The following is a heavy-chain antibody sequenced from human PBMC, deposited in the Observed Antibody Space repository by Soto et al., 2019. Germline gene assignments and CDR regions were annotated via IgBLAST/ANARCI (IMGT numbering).Heavy chain of an antibody. CDR2: IWYDGSNK. V-gene: IGHV3-33*01. D-gene: IGHD1-26*01. CDR3: ARDMGGGDY. Sequence: QVQLVESGGGVVQPGRSLRLSCAASGFTFSSYGMHWVRQAPGKGLEWVAVIWYDGSNKYYADSVKGRFTISRDNSKNTLYLQMSSLRSEDTAVYYCARDMGGGDYWGQGTLVTVSS. CDR1: GFTFSSYG. J-gene: IGHJ4*02.